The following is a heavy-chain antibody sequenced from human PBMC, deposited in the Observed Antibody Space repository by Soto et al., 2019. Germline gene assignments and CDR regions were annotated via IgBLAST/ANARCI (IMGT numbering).Heavy chain of an antibody. CDR3: ASGGASRPDY. J-gene: IGHJ4*02. D-gene: IGHD1-26*01. V-gene: IGHV3-48*02. Sequence: DSVKGRFTISRDNAKNALYLQMNRLRDDDTAVYYCASGGASRPDYWGQGTLVTVSS.